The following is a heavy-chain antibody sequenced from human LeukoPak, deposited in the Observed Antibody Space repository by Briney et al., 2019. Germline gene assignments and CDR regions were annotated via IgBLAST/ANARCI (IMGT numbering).Heavy chain of an antibody. J-gene: IGHJ5*02. Sequence: PSETLSLTCAVYGGSFSGYYWSWIRQPPGKGLECIGEIHHSGSTNNNPSPKSRVTISVDTSKTQFSLKLSSVTAADTAVYYCARSAGIQWLVPRDWFDPWGQGTLVTVSS. CDR1: GGSFSGYY. D-gene: IGHD6-19*01. V-gene: IGHV4-34*01. CDR2: IHHSGST. CDR3: ARSAGIQWLVPRDWFDP.